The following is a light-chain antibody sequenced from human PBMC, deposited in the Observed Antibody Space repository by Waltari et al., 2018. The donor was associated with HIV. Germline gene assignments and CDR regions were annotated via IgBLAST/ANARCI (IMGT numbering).Light chain of an antibody. V-gene: IGLV3-1*01. CDR2: QDS. CDR1: KLGDKY. Sequence: SYELTQPPSVSVSPGQTARIPCSGDKLGDKYACWYQQKPGQSPVLVIYQDSKRPSGIPERFSGSNSGNTATLTISGTQAMDEADYYCQAWDSTLVVFGGGTKLTVL. J-gene: IGLJ2*01. CDR3: QAWDSTLVV.